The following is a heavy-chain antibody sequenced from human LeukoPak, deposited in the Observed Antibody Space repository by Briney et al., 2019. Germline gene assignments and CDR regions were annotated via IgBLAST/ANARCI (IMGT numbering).Heavy chain of an antibody. Sequence: PGGSLRLSCAASGFTGSNNYMSWVRQAPGKGLEWVSAIHSSGGTYYADSVKGRFTISRDTSKNTLYLQINSLRVEDTAVYYCAREGLSGFVDYWGQGTLVTVSS. D-gene: IGHD6-19*01. CDR2: IHSSGGT. J-gene: IGHJ4*02. CDR1: GFTGSNNY. CDR3: AREGLSGFVDY. V-gene: IGHV3-53*01.